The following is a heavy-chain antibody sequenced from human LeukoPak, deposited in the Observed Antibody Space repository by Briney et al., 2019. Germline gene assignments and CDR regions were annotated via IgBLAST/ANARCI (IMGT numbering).Heavy chain of an antibody. V-gene: IGHV4-30-4*01. Sequence: PSETLSFTCTVSGVSISSGDYYWSWIRQPPGKGLEWIGYIYYSGSTYYNPSLKSRVTISVDTSKNQFSLKLSSVTAADTAVYYCARGCVVTRLDYFDYWGQGTLVTVSS. CDR2: IYYSGST. CDR3: ARGCVVTRLDYFDY. J-gene: IGHJ4*02. CDR1: GVSISSGDYY. D-gene: IGHD3-22*01.